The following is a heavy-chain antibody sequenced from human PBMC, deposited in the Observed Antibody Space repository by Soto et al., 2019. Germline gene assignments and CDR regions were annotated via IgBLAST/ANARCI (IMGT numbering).Heavy chain of an antibody. J-gene: IGHJ3*02. CDR1: GFTFSSYR. Sequence: QVQFVESGGAVVQPGTSLRLSCTASGFTFSSYRMHWVRQAPGKGLEWVAIIWYDGSHKFYVDSVKGRFAVSRDNANNTVYLQMHSLTGEDTAVYYCARPRYSGDDPDALEIWGRGTLVNISS. CDR2: IWYDGSHK. CDR3: ARPRYSGDDPDALEI. D-gene: IGHD5-12*01. V-gene: IGHV3-33*01.